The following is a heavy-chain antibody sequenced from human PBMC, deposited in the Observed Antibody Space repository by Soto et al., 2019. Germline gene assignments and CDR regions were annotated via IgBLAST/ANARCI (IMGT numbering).Heavy chain of an antibody. CDR3: ARDNVYDFWSGYGIDY. D-gene: IGHD3-3*01. J-gene: IGHJ4*02. CDR2: IYHSGST. Sequence: SQTLSLTCAVSGGSISSGGYSWSWIRQPPGKGLEWIGYIYHSGSTYYNPSLKSRVTISVDTSKNQFSLKLSSVTAADTAVYYCARDNVYDFWSGYGIDYWGQGTLVTVSS. CDR1: GGSISSGGYS. V-gene: IGHV4-30-2*01.